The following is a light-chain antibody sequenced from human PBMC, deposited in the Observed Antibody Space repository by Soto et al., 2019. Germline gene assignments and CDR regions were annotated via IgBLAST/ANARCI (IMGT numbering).Light chain of an antibody. CDR1: QSISNW. CDR2: HAS. V-gene: IGKV1-5*01. CDR3: QHYNSYSEA. J-gene: IGKJ1*01. Sequence: EIRVNQAPSTLPVSEGERVTITCRASQSISNWLAWYQQKPGTAPKLLIYHASTLESGVPSRFSGSGSGTEFTLTISSLQPDDFATYYCQHYNSYSEAFGQGSKVDVK.